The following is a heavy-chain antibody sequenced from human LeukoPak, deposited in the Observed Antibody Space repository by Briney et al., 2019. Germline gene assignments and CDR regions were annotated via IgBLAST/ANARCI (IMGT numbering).Heavy chain of an antibody. CDR2: ISGDGGST. V-gene: IGHV3-43*02. CDR3: DKGIDYYDSSGYYQEGGFDY. D-gene: IGHD3-22*01. CDR1: KLPFDDYA. J-gene: IGHJ4*02. Sequence: GGSLRLSCAASKLPFDDYALHWVRQAPGKGLEWVSLISGDGGSTYYADSVKGRFTISRDNSKNSLYLQMNSLRTEDTALYYVDKGIDYYDSSGYYQEGGFDYWGQGTLVTVSS.